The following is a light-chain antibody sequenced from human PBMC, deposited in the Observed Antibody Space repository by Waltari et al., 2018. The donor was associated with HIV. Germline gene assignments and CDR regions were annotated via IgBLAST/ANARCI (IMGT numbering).Light chain of an antibody. V-gene: IGLV1-40*01. CDR3: QSYDSSLSGLWV. J-gene: IGLJ3*02. CDR1: NSNIGAGCD. CDR2: GPT. Sequence: SVLTQPPSVSGAPGQWVSIPCTGNNSNIGAGCDVRWYRHPPGTAPKLVIYGPTIRPSGAPDRFSGSRSGNSVTLDITGLRAEDEGDYFCQSYDSSLSGLWVFGAGTRLTVL.